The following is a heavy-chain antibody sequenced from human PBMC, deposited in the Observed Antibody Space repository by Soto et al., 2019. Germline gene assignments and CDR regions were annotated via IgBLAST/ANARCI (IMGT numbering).Heavy chain of an antibody. CDR3: AKDLAHQVVTALPTDY. J-gene: IGHJ4*02. Sequence: QVQLVESGGGVVQPGRSLRLSCAASGFTFSNYGMHWVRQAPGKGLEWVALISYDGSNKYYADSVKGRFTISRDNSKNTLHLQMSSLRTEDTAVYFCAKDLAHQVVTALPTDYWGQGTLVTVSS. D-gene: IGHD2-21*02. V-gene: IGHV3-30*18. CDR1: GFTFSNYG. CDR2: ISYDGSNK.